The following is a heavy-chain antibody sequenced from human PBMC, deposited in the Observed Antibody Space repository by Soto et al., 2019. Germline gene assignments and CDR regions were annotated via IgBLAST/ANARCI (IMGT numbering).Heavy chain of an antibody. CDR1: GFTFSNYA. J-gene: IGHJ4*02. V-gene: IGHV3-23*01. D-gene: IGHD3-16*01. Sequence: EVQLLDSGGGLVQPGGSLRLSCAASGFTFSNYAMTWVRQGPGKGLEWVSGISGSGGRSYYADSVKGRFTISRDNSESTLYLQMTSLRAEATAVYYCAKAYFVWSSEQPYYFDYWGQGTLVTVSS. CDR3: AKAYFVWSSEQPYYFDY. CDR2: ISGSGGRS.